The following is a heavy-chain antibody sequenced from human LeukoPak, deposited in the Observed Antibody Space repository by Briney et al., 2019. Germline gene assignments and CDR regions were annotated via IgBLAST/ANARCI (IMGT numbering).Heavy chain of an antibody. D-gene: IGHD2-15*01. Sequence: SVKVSCKASGGTFSSYAISLVRQAAGQGLEWMGRIIPILGIANYAQKFQGRVTITADKSTSTAYMELSSLRSEDTAVYYCARGPLSGGSCYGYWGQGTLVTVSS. V-gene: IGHV1-69*04. J-gene: IGHJ4*02. CDR1: GGTFSSYA. CDR3: ARGPLSGGSCYGY. CDR2: IIPILGIA.